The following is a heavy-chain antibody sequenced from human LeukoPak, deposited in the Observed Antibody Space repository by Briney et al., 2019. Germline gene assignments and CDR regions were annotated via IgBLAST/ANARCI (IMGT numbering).Heavy chain of an antibody. Sequence: SETLSLTFTVSGGSISSGGYYWSWIRQHPGKGLEWIGYIYFSGNTYYNPSLKSRLTISVDTSKNQFSLKLSSVTAADTAVYYCARLVPDDYGDPDAFGIWGQGTMVTVSS. CDR3: ARLVPDDYGDPDAFGI. V-gene: IGHV4-31*03. D-gene: IGHD4-17*01. CDR1: GGSISSGGYY. J-gene: IGHJ3*02. CDR2: IYFSGNT.